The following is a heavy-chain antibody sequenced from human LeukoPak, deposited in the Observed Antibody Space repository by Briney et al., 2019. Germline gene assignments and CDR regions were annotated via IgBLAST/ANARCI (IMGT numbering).Heavy chain of an antibody. J-gene: IGHJ4*02. V-gene: IGHV4-4*07. CDR1: GGSISSYY. D-gene: IGHD3-10*01. CDR2: IYTSGST. CDR3: ARDAFGRDYYGSGSRTFDY. Sequence: KPSETLSLTCTVSGGSISSYYWSWIRQPAGKGLEWIGRIYTSGSTNYNPSLKSRVTMSVDTSKNQFSLKLSSVTAADTAMYYCARDAFGRDYYGSGSRTFDYWGQGTLVTVSS.